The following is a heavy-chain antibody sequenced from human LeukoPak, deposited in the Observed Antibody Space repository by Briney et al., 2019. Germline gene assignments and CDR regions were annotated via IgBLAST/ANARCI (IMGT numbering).Heavy chain of an antibody. CDR3: ARFAPYCSSTSCYTGIYYYYYMDV. J-gene: IGHJ6*03. D-gene: IGHD2-2*02. Sequence: GGSLRLSCAASGFTFSSYDMHWVRQATGKGLEWVSAIGTAGDTYYPGSVKGRFTISRENAKNSLYLQMNSLRAEDTAVYYCARFAPYCSSTSCYTGIYYYYYMDVWGKGTTVTVSS. CDR2: IGTAGDT. V-gene: IGHV3-13*01. CDR1: GFTFSSYD.